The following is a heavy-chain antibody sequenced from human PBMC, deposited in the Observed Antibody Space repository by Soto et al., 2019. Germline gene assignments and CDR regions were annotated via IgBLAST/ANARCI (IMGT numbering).Heavy chain of an antibody. CDR3: ARVLVGAAGTPSWFDP. J-gene: IGHJ5*02. CDR2: IYYSGST. V-gene: IGHV4-59*01. Sequence: SETLSLTCTVSGGSISSYYWSWIRQPPGKGLEWIGYIYYSGSTNYNPSLKSRVTISVDTSKNQFSLKLSSVTAADTAVYYCARVLVGAAGTPSWFDPWGQGTLVTVSS. CDR1: GGSISSYY. D-gene: IGHD6-13*01.